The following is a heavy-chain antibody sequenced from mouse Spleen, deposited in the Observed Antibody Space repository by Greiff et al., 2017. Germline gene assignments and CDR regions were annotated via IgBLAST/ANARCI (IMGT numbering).Heavy chain of an antibody. Sequence: QVQLQQPGAELVRPGSSVKLSCKASGYTFTSYWMHWVKQRPIQGLEWIGNIDPSDSETHYNQKFKDKATLTVDKSSSTAYMQLSSLTSEDSAVYYCARAGYLRGYFDVWGAGTTVTVSS. CDR2: IDPSDSET. J-gene: IGHJ1*01. CDR1: GYTFTSYW. D-gene: IGHD3-2*02. CDR3: ARAGYLRGYFDV. V-gene: IGHV1-52*01.